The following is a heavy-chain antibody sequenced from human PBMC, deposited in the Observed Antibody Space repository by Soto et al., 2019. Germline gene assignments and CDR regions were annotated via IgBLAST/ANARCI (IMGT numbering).Heavy chain of an antibody. Sequence: QVQLQQSGPGLVKPSQTLSLTCTVSGGSISFDHYHWTWIRQPPGPGLAWIGYVHYSGSVLYNPSLQSRVSISVDTSKNQFSLKLSSVTAADTAVYFCAREDDGGDRDYYGLDVWGQGTTVTVSS. CDR1: GGSISFDHYH. D-gene: IGHD2-21*02. CDR3: AREDDGGDRDYYGLDV. J-gene: IGHJ6*02. CDR2: VHYSGSV. V-gene: IGHV4-30-4*01.